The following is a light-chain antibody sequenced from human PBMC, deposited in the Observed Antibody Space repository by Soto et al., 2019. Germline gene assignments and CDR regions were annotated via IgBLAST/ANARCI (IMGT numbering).Light chain of an antibody. V-gene: IGKV3-15*01. CDR3: QQYNNWPPLT. Sequence: EIVMTQSPATLSVSPGESATLSCRASQSVSSNLAWYQQKPVQAPRLLIYGASTRATGIPARFSGSGSRTEFTLTISSLQSEDFAVYYWQQYNNWPPLTFGGGTKVEIK. CDR2: GAS. J-gene: IGKJ4*01. CDR1: QSVSSN.